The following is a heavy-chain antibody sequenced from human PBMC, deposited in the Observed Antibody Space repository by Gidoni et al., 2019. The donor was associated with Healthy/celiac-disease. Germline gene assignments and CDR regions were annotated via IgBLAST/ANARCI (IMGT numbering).Heavy chain of an antibody. CDR2: IKSDGSST. Sequence: EVQLVESGGGLVQPGGSLRLSCAASGFTFSRYWMHWVRQAPGKGLVWVSRIKSDGSSTSYADSVKGRFTIYRDNAKNTLYLQMNSLRAEDTAVYYCAVRGYCSSTSCYIDYWGQGTLVTVSS. CDR3: AVRGYCSSTSCYIDY. D-gene: IGHD2-2*02. CDR1: GFTFSRYW. J-gene: IGHJ4*02. V-gene: IGHV3-74*01.